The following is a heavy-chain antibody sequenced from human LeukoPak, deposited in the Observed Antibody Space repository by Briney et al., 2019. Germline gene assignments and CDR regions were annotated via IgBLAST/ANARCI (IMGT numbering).Heavy chain of an antibody. Sequence: PGGSVRLSCAASGFMLNKNWMTWVRQAPGKGLEWVASIKEDGNEIYYVASVEGRFTISRDNAKNSLYLQMSSLRAEDTAVYYCASWAGNTQSDSWSGPFDYWGQGSLVTVSS. CDR2: IKEDGNEI. D-gene: IGHD3-3*01. CDR3: ASWAGNTQSDSWSGPFDY. J-gene: IGHJ4*02. V-gene: IGHV3-7*01. CDR1: GFMLNKNW.